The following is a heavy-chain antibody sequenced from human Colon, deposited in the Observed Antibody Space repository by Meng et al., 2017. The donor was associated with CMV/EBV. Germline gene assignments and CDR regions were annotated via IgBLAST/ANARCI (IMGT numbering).Heavy chain of an antibody. D-gene: IGHD6-6*01. CDR2: ISPSAGTT. J-gene: IGHJ4*02. Sequence: SGYNFSSYYIHWMRQAPGQGPEWMGIISPSAGTTNYAQRFQGRVSMTRDTSTSTLYMELSGLRSEDTALYYCARDPAPARTGAYFDFWGQGTLVTVSS. CDR3: ARDPAPARTGAYFDF. V-gene: IGHV1-46*01. CDR1: GYNFSSYY.